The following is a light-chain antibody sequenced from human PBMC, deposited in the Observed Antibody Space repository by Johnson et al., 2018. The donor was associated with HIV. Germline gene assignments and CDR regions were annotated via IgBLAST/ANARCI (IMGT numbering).Light chain of an antibody. CDR3: GTWDNSVSPGGV. V-gene: IGLV1-51*02. Sequence: QAVLTQPPSVSAAPGQKVTISCSGSSSNIGRNYVSWYQQLPGTAPKLLIYENNKRPSGIPDRFSGYKSGTSATLGITGLQTGDEADYYCGTWDNSVSPGGVFGTGTKVTVL. CDR2: ENN. CDR1: SSNIGRNY. J-gene: IGLJ1*01.